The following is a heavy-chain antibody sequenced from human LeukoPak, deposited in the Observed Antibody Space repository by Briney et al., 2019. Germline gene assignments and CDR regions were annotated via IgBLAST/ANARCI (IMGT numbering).Heavy chain of an antibody. CDR3: AKSESSSWSDAFDI. J-gene: IGHJ3*02. Sequence: PGGSLRLSCAASGFTFSNYALSWVRQAPGKGLEWVSGISGGGGSTYYADSVKGRFTISRDKSKNTLYLQMDSLRAEDTAVYYCAKSESSSWSDAFDIWGQGTMVTVSS. V-gene: IGHV3-23*01. CDR2: ISGGGGST. D-gene: IGHD6-13*01. CDR1: GFTFSNYA.